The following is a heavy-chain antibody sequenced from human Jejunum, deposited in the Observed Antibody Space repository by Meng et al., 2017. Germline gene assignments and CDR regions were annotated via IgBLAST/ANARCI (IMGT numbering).Heavy chain of an antibody. Sequence: LRLSCTVSGGSISSDNYYWSWIRQPAGKGLEWIGRIYFTGTTNYNPSLKSRVSMSVDTSKNQFSLKLSSVTAADTAVYYCASDSSGYSKDAFDIWGRGTGVTVSS. J-gene: IGHJ3*02. CDR1: GGSISSDNYY. CDR3: ASDSSGYSKDAFDI. CDR2: IYFTGTT. D-gene: IGHD3-22*01. V-gene: IGHV4-61*02.